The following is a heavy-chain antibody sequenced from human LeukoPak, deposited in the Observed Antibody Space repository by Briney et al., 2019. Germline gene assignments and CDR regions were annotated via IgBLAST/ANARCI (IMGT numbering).Heavy chain of an antibody. J-gene: IGHJ4*02. Sequence: ASVKVSCKASGYTFTNYDINWVRQATGQGLEWMGWMNPNSGNTGYAQKFQGRVTMTRNTSISTAYMELSSLRSADTAVYYCARAGGYCGRISCPYYFDYWGQGSLVAVSS. CDR1: GYTFTNYD. CDR2: MNPNSGNT. CDR3: ARAGGYCGRISCPYYFDY. V-gene: IGHV1-8*01. D-gene: IGHD2-15*01.